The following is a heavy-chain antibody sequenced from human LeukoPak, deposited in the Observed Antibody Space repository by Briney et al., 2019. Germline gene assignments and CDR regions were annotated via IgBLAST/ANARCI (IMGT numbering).Heavy chain of an antibody. CDR1: GGSISSGSYY. CDR2: MYYGVTS. J-gene: IGHJ6*02. V-gene: IGHV4-39*07. Sequence: SETLSLTCTVSGGSISSGSYYWSWIRQPAGKGLEWIGSMYYGVTSYYNPSLKSRVTISVDTSNNQFSLKVNSVTAADTAMYYCVRDAGHQLSRRNYYAMDVWGQGTTVTVSS. CDR3: VRDAGHQLSRRNYYAMDV. D-gene: IGHD2-2*01.